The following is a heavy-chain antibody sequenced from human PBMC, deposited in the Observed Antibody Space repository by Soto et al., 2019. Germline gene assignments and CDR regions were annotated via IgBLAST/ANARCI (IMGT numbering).Heavy chain of an antibody. V-gene: IGHV1-18*01. CDR3: ARGRYGDY. J-gene: IGHJ4*02. Sequence: QVHLVQSGAEVKKPGASVKVSCKGSGYAFTTYGITWVRQAPGQGLEWMGWISAHNGNTNYAQKLQGRFTVTRDPSTSTAYMELSSLRSDDTAVYYCARGRYGDYWGQGALVTVSS. D-gene: IGHD1-1*01. CDR1: GYAFTTYG. CDR2: ISAHNGNT.